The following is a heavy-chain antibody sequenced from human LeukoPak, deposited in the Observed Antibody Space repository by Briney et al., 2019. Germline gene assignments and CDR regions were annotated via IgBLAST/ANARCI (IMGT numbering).Heavy chain of an antibody. J-gene: IGHJ4*02. CDR1: GFTVITND. CDR3: ARGVEPLAANTLAY. D-gene: IGHD1-14*01. CDR2: LYSDGNT. Sequence: GGSLRLSCAASGFTVITNDMTWVRQAPGKGLEWVSVLYSDGNTKYADSVQGRFTISRDNSKNTLYLEMNSLSPDDPAVYYCARGVEPLAANTLAYWGQGTLVTVSS. V-gene: IGHV3-53*01.